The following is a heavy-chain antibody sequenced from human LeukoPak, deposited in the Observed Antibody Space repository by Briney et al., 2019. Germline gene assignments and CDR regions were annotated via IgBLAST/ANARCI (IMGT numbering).Heavy chain of an antibody. D-gene: IGHD6-19*01. V-gene: IGHV3-74*01. CDR2: ISTDGSST. CDR3: ARRTVAGSLDY. Sequence: GGSLRLSCAASGFTFNNYWMHWVRRAPGKGLVWVSRISTDGSSTSYADSVEGRFTISRDNAKNTLYLQMNSLRTGDTAVYYCARRTVAGSLDYWGQGSLVTVSS. CDR1: GFTFNNYW. J-gene: IGHJ4*02.